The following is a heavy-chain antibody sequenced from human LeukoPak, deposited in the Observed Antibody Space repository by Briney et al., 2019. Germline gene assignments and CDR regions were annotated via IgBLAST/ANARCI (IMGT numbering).Heavy chain of an antibody. CDR1: GFMFRSYA. V-gene: IGHV3-73*01. D-gene: IGHD2-21*02. CDR2: ITSKTNSYAT. CDR3: SRQGAYCGGDCDINWFDP. J-gene: IGHJ5*02. Sequence: GGSLRLSCSASGFMFRSYAMHWVRQASGKGLEWVGRITSKTNSYATAYAASVKGRFTISRDDSKNTAYLQMNSLKPEDTAIYYCSRQGAYCGGDCDINWFDPWGQGTLVTVSS.